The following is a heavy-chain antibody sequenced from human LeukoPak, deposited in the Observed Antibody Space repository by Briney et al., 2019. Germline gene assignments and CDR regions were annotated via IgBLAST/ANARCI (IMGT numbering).Heavy chain of an antibody. D-gene: IGHD6-19*01. CDR3: AKAKSAPRVHVPGIAVAGTHYYFDY. CDR2: ISSSGDTI. Sequence: GGSLRLSCAASGFTLSHYYMTWIRQAPGKGLEWLSCISSSGDTIYYADSVKGRFTVSRDNAENSLYLQMNSLRAEDTAVYCCAKAKSAPRVHVPGIAVAGTHYYFDYWGQGTLVTVSS. CDR1: GFTLSHYY. V-gene: IGHV3-11*01. J-gene: IGHJ4*02.